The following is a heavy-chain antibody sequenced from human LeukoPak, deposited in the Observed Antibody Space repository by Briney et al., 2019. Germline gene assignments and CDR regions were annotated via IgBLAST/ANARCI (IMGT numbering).Heavy chain of an antibody. CDR1: GGTFSSYA. V-gene: IGHV1-69*13. D-gene: IGHD4-11*01. J-gene: IGHJ6*03. Sequence: GASVKVSCKASGGTFSSYAISWVRQAPGQGLEWMGGIIPIFGTANYAQKFQGRVTITADESTSTAYMELSSLRSEDTAVYYCARDGRTTVSPRGYYYYYYYMDVWGKGTTVTVPS. CDR3: ARDGRTTVSPRGYYYYYYYMDV. CDR2: IIPIFGTA.